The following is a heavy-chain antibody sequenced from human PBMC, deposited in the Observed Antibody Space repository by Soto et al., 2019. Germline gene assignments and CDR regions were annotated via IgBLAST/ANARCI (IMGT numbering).Heavy chain of an antibody. D-gene: IGHD1-1*01. CDR2: IYYSGST. CDR3: ARLRRNHWYFDL. Sequence: QVQLQESGPGLVKPSQTLSLTCTVSCGSISSGDYYWSWIRQPPVKVLEWIGYIYYSGSTYYNPSIKSRVTISVDTSKTQFSLKLSSVTAADTAVYYCARLRRNHWYFDLGGRGTLVTVSS. CDR1: CGSISSGDYY. J-gene: IGHJ2*01. V-gene: IGHV4-30-4*01.